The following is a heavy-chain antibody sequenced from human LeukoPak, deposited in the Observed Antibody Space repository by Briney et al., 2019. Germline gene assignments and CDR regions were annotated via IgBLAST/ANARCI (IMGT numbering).Heavy chain of an antibody. CDR3: ARGGRGGVVIV. CDR1: GYTFTGYY. J-gene: IGHJ4*02. CDR2: INPNSGNT. Sequence: ASVKVSCKASGYTFTGYYMHWVRQAPGQGLEWMGWINPNSGNTGYAQKFQGRVTMTRNTSISTAYMELSSLRSEDTAVYYCARGGRGGVVIVWGQGTLVTVSS. V-gene: IGHV1-8*02. D-gene: IGHD3-3*01.